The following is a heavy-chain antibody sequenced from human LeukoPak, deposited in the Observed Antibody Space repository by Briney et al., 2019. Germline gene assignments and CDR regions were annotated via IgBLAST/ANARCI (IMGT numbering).Heavy chain of an antibody. J-gene: IGHJ4*02. CDR1: GGSISSSDYY. Sequence: PSETLSLTCTVSGGSISSSDYYWGWIRQPPGKGLERIGSIYYSGTTYYNPSLKSRVTISVDTSKNQFSLKLSSVTAADTAVYYCVAGRITIFGVVKGDFDYWGQGTLVTVSS. CDR2: IYYSGTT. V-gene: IGHV4-39*07. CDR3: VAGRITIFGVVKGDFDY. D-gene: IGHD3-3*01.